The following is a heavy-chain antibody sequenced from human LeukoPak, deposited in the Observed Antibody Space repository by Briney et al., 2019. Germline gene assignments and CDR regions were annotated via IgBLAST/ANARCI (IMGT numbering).Heavy chain of an antibody. V-gene: IGHV1-2*02. CDR3: ARGPLRYYDILTGPSDAFDI. D-gene: IGHD3-9*01. Sequence: ASVEVSCKASGYTFTGYYMHWVRQAPGQGLEWMGWINPNSGGTNYAQKFQGRVTMTRGTSISTAYMELSRLRSDDTAVYYCARGPLRYYDILTGPSDAFDIWGQGTMVTVSS. J-gene: IGHJ3*02. CDR2: INPNSGGT. CDR1: GYTFTGYY.